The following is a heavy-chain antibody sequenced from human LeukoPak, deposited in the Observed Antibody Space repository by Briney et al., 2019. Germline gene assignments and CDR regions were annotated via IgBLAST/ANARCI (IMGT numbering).Heavy chain of an antibody. J-gene: IGHJ1*01. CDR1: GFTFDDYA. Sequence: GGSLRLSCAASGFTFDDYAMHWVRQAPGKGLEWVSGISWNSGSIGYADSVKGRFTISRDNAKNSLYLQMNSLRAEDTALYYCAKDTHGRIAAAGRTDFQHWGQGTLVTVSS. D-gene: IGHD6-13*01. CDR3: AKDTHGRIAAAGRTDFQH. CDR2: ISWNSGSI. V-gene: IGHV3-9*01.